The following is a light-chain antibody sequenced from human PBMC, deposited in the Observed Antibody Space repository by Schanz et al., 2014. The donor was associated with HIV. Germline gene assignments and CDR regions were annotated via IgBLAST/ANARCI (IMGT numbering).Light chain of an antibody. V-gene: IGLV1-51*01. CDR1: AFNIGQNY. J-gene: IGLJ7*02. Sequence: QSVLTQPPSMSAAPGQRVTISCAGSAFNIGQNYVSWFQQFPGTAPKLLIYVNHQRPSDIPDRFSGSKTGTSATLAIVGLQTGDEADYYCATWDSTLSAVVFGGGTQLTA. CDR3: ATWDSTLSAVV. CDR2: VNH.